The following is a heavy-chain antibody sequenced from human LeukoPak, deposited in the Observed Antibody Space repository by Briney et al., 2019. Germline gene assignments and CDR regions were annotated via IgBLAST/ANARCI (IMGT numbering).Heavy chain of an antibody. J-gene: IGHJ1*01. CDR3: AKDRPYFQH. CDR2: ISGSGGST. Sequence: PGGSLRLSCAASGFTFSNAYMNWVRQAPGKGLEWVSAISGSGGSTYYADSVKGRFTVSRDNSKNTLYLQMNSLRAEDTALYYCAKDRPYFQHWGQGTLVTVSS. CDR1: GFTFSNAY. V-gene: IGHV3-23*01.